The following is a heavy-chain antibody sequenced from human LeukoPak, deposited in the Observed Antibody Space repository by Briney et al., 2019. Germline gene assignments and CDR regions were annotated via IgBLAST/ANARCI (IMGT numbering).Heavy chain of an antibody. D-gene: IGHD6-19*01. CDR3: AKDWHSSGWYYFDY. V-gene: IGHV3-30*18. Sequence: PGRSLRLSCAASGFTFSSYGMHWVRQAPGKGLEWVAVISYDGSNKYYADSVKGRFTIFRDNSKNTLYLQMNSLRAEDTAVYYCAKDWHSSGWYYFDYWGQGTLVTVSS. CDR2: ISYDGSNK. J-gene: IGHJ4*02. CDR1: GFTFSSYG.